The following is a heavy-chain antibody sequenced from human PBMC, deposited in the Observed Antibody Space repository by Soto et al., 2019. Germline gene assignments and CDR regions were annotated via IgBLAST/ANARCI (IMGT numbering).Heavy chain of an antibody. J-gene: IGHJ6*02. Sequence: SETLSLTCAVYGGSFSGYYQSWIRQPPGKGLEWIGEINQSGSTNCNPSLKSRVTISVDTSKNQFYLKLRSVTAADTAVYYCARGRGWGITRVRGAKYGMDVWGQGTTVTVSS. V-gene: IGHV4-34*01. CDR3: ARGRGWGITRVRGAKYGMDV. CDR2: INQSGST. CDR1: GGSFSGYY. D-gene: IGHD3-10*01.